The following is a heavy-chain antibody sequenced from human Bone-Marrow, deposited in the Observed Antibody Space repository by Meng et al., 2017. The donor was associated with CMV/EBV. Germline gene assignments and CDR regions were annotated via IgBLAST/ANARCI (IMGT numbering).Heavy chain of an antibody. CDR1: GFTFSSYA. J-gene: IGHJ4*02. Sequence: GESLKISCAASGFTFSSYAMSWVRQAPGKGLEWVSAISGSGGSTYYADSVKGRFTISRDNSKNTLYLQMNSLRAEDTAVYYCAKDGTIFGVVITAADWGQGTLVTVSS. CDR3: AKDGTIFGVVITAAD. CDR2: ISGSGGST. V-gene: IGHV3-23*01. D-gene: IGHD3-3*01.